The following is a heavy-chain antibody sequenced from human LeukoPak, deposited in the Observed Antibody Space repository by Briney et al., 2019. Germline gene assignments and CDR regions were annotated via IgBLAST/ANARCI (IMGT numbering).Heavy chain of an antibody. Sequence: GESLKISCKGSGYSFTSYWIGWVRQMPGKGLEWMGLIYPGDSATRYSPSFQGQVTISADKSISTAYLQWSSLKASDTAMYYCARGSRAWNDRFDSWGQGALVTVSS. CDR1: GYSFTSYW. J-gene: IGHJ5*01. CDR3: ARGSRAWNDRFDS. D-gene: IGHD1-1*01. CDR2: IYPGDSAT. V-gene: IGHV5-51*01.